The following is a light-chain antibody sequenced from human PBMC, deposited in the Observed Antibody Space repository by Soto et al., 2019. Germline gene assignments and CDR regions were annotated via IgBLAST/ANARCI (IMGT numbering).Light chain of an antibody. J-gene: IGLJ2*01. CDR3: SSYTSSSTPGVV. CDR1: SSDVGGYNY. Sequence: QSALTQPASVYGSPGQSITISCTGTSSDVGGYNYVSWYQQHPGKAPKLMIYDVSNRPSGVSNRFSGSKSGNTASLTISGLQAEDEADYYCSSYTSSSTPGVVFGGGTKVTVL. V-gene: IGLV2-14*01. CDR2: DVS.